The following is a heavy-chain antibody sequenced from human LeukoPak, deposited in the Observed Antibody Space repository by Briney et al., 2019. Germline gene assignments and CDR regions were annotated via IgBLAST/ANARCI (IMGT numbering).Heavy chain of an antibody. CDR3: TSLRGGPGY. CDR2: INHSGST. J-gene: IGHJ4*02. CDR1: GGSFSGYY. D-gene: IGHD3-16*01. V-gene: IGHV4-34*01. Sequence: PSETLSLTCAVYGGSFSGYYWSWIRQPPGKGLEWIGEINHSGSTNYNPSLKSRVTISVDTSKNQFSLKLSSVTAADTAVYYCTSLRGGPGYWGQGTLVTVSS.